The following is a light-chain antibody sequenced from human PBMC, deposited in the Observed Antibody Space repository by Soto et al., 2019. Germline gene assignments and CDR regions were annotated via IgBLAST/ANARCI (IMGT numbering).Light chain of an antibody. V-gene: IGKV4-1*01. CDR1: QSVLYSSNNKNY. CDR3: QQYYSTPLT. J-gene: IGKJ4*01. Sequence: SPDSLAVSLGERATLNCKSSQSVLYSSNNKNYLAWYQQKPGQPPKLLIYWASTRESGVPDRFSGSGSGTDFTLTISSLQAEDVAVYYCQQYYSTPLTFGGGTKVXIK. CDR2: WAS.